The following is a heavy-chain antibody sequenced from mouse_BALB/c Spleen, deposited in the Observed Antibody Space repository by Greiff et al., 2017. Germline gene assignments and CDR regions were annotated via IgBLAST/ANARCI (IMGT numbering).Heavy chain of an antibody. CDR1: GFSLTGYG. V-gene: IGHV2-6-7*01. Sequence: QVQLKESGPGLVAPSQSLSITCTVSGFSLTGYGVNWVRQPPGKGLEWLGMIWGDGSTDYNSALKSRLSISKDNSKSQVFLKMNSLQTDDTARYYCARRSSYYGNLLDYWGQGTTLTVSS. J-gene: IGHJ2*01. CDR3: ARRSSYYGNLLDY. D-gene: IGHD2-1*01. CDR2: IWGDGST.